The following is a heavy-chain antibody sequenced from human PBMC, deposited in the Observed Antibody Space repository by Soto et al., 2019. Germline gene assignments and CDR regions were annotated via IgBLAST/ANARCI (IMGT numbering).Heavy chain of an antibody. V-gene: IGHV4-4*07. Sequence: SETLSLTCTVSGAYVSDFPWSWIRQPAGKGLEWIGRITVNGITQYTPSFRSRVTMSMDTSRNQFSLNLQSATAADTALYYCARESGENWTYEAHWGQGTLVTVSS. J-gene: IGHJ1*01. CDR2: ITVNGIT. CDR1: GAYVSDFP. CDR3: ARESGENWTYEAH. D-gene: IGHD1-7*01.